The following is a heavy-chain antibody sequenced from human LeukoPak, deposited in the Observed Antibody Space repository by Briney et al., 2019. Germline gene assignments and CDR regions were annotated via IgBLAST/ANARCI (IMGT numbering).Heavy chain of an antibody. D-gene: IGHD2-2*01. V-gene: IGHV3-7*01. CDR1: GFTFSSYW. Sequence: PGGSLRLSCAASGFTFSSYWMSWVRQALGKGLEWVANIKEDGSEKDYVDSVRGRFTISRDNARNSLYLQMNSLRAEDTAVYYCARDWMGYCSSNSCYLYYMDVWGKGTTVTVSS. CDR2: IKEDGSEK. CDR3: ARDWMGYCSSNSCYLYYMDV. J-gene: IGHJ6*03.